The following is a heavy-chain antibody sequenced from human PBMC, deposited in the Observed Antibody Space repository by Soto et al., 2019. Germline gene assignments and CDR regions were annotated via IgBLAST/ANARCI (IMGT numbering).Heavy chain of an antibody. D-gene: IGHD3-22*01. J-gene: IGHJ6*02. V-gene: IGHV3-30-3*01. Sequence: PGGSLRLSCAASAFTFSSYALHWVRQAPGKGLEWVAVLSYDGSNEYYADSVKGRFTISRDNSRNTLNLQMNSLRAEDTAVYYCARAKWDEKYYYDGSDYYAAYGLDVWGQGTTVTVSS. CDR3: ARAKWDEKYYYDGSDYYAAYGLDV. CDR1: AFTFSSYA. CDR2: LSYDGSNE.